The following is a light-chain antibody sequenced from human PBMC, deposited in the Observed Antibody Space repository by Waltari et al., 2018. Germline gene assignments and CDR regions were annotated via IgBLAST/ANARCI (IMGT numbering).Light chain of an antibody. J-gene: IGLJ2*01. CDR3: AAWDESLKGWV. CDR1: SSNLGTNT. CDR2: GND. V-gene: IGLV1-44*01. Sequence: QSVLTPPPSVSGTPGQRVTISCSGSSSNLGTNTVDWYQALPGTAPKLLIHGNDQRPSGVPDRFSGSKSGTSGSLAISGLQPEDETDYYCAAWDESLKGWVFGGGTRLTVL.